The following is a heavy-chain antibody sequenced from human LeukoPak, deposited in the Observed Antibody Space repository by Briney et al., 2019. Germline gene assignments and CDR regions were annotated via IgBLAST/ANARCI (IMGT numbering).Heavy chain of an antibody. CDR2: IKQDGSEK. D-gene: IGHD3-10*01. J-gene: IGHJ6*02. CDR1: GFTFSSYW. V-gene: IGHV3-7*01. Sequence: PGGSLRLSCAASGFTFSSYWMSWVRQAPGKGLEWVANIKQDGSEKYYVDSVKGRFTISRDNAKNSLYLQMNSLRAEDTAVYYCARDSIWFGKIRYGMDVWGQGTTVTVSS. CDR3: ARDSIWFGKIRYGMDV.